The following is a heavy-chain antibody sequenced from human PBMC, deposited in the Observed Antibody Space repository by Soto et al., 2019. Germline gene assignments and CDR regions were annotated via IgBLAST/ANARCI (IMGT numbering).Heavy chain of an antibody. J-gene: IGHJ5*02. CDR3: SKGSWQPPHCFAP. CDR2: IGGGGVPT. D-gene: IGHD6-13*01. Sequence: GGSLRLSCAASGFTFSNYAMSWVRQAPGKGLEWVSAIGGGGVPTYHADSVKGRFTISRDNSKNTLYLQMYSLRAEDTAVYYCSKGSWQPPHCFAPCGLGTLDTVSS. CDR1: GFTFSNYA. V-gene: IGHV3-23*01.